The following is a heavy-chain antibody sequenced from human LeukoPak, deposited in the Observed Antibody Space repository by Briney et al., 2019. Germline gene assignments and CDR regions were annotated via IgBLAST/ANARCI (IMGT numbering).Heavy chain of an antibody. D-gene: IGHD5-12*01. CDR3: ARLYTATSDY. V-gene: IGHV1-69*05. J-gene: IGHJ4*02. Sequence: GASVKVSCKASGGTFSSYAISWVRQAPGQGLEWMGGIIPIFGTANYAQKFQGRVTMTRDMSTSTVYMELSSLRSEDTAVYYCARLYTATSDYWGQGTLVTVSS. CDR2: IIPIFGTA. CDR1: GGTFSSYA.